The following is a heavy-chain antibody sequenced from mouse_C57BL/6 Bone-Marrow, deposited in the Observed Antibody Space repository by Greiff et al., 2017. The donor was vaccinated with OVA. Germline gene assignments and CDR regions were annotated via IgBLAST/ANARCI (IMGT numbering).Heavy chain of an antibody. CDR3: TTDYGSPAWFAY. Sequence: EVKLMESGAELVRPGASVKLSCTASGFNIKDDYMHWVKQRPEQGLEWIVWIDPENGDTEYASKFQGKATITADTSSNTAYLQLSSLTSEDTAVYYCTTDYGSPAWFAYWGQGTLVTVSA. D-gene: IGHD1-1*01. CDR1: GFNIKDDY. J-gene: IGHJ3*01. CDR2: IDPENGDT. V-gene: IGHV14-4*01.